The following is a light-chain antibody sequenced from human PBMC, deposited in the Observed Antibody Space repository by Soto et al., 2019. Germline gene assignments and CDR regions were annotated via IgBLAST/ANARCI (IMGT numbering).Light chain of an antibody. CDR2: AAS. V-gene: IGKV3-20*01. CDR1: QIVNNNY. CDR3: QQYDKAPLT. Sequence: EIVLTHSPGTLSLSPGERATLSCRASQIVNNNYLAWYQQKPGQAPRLVIYAASSRATGVPDRFSGSGSGTDFTLTISRLEPEDFAVYYCQQYDKAPLTFGQGTKVEIK. J-gene: IGKJ1*01.